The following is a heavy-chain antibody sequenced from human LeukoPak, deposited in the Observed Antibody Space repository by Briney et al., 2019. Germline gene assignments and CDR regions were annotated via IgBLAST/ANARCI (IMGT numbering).Heavy chain of an antibody. CDR1: GFTFSNHG. J-gene: IGHJ4*02. D-gene: IGHD4-17*01. V-gene: IGHV3-23*01. Sequence: GVSLRLSCVASGFTFSNHGMSWVRQAPGKGLEWVSGISGSGGGTFYADSVRGRFTISRDNSKNTVYLQMNSLRAEDTAVYYCAKSAPRVTSNFDYWGQGTLVTVSS. CDR3: AKSAPRVTSNFDY. CDR2: ISGSGGGT.